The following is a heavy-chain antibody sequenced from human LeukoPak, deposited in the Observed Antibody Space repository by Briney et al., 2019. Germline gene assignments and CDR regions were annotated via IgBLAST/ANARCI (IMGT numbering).Heavy chain of an antibody. V-gene: IGHV4-59*08. Sequence: PSEALSLTCTVSGGSISSYYWSWIRQPPGKGLEWIGYIYYSGSTNYNPSLKSRVTISVDTSKNQFSLKLSSVTAADTAVYYCARHEDGYNSDWGQGTLATVSS. J-gene: IGHJ4*02. CDR1: GGSISSYY. D-gene: IGHD5-24*01. CDR2: IYYSGST. CDR3: ARHEDGYNSD.